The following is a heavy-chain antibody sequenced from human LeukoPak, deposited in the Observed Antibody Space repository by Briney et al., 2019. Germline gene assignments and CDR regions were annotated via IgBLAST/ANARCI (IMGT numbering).Heavy chain of an antibody. V-gene: IGHV3-7*01. CDR2: IKQDGSEK. D-gene: IGHD3-22*01. J-gene: IGHJ4*02. Sequence: GGSLRLSCAASGFTFSSYWMSWVRQAPGKGLEWVANIKQDGSEKYYVDSVKGRFTISRDNAKNSVYLHMNSLRAEDTAVYYCASGYYYDSSGPPDYFDYWGQGSLVTVSS. CDR1: GFTFSSYW. CDR3: ASGYYYDSSGPPDYFDY.